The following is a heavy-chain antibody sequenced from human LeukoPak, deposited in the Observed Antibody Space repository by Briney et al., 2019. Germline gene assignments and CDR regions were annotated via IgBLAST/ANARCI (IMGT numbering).Heavy chain of an antibody. CDR3: ARLQSYYDILTGFQGDV. Sequence: GESLKISCKGSGYSFTRYWIGWVRQMPGKGLESMGSIYPGDSDTRYSPPFQGQVTISADKSISTAYLQWSSLKASDTAMYYCARLQSYYDILTGFQGDVWGQGTTVTVSS. V-gene: IGHV5-51*01. CDR2: IYPGDSDT. D-gene: IGHD3-9*01. J-gene: IGHJ6*02. CDR1: GYSFTRYW.